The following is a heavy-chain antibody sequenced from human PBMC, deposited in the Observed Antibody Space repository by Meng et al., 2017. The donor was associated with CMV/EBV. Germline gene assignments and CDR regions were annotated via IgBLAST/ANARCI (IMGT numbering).Heavy chain of an antibody. V-gene: IGHV1-69*05. Sequence: SVKVSCKASGGTFRSYAISWVRQAPGQGLEWMGGIIPIFGTANYAQKFQGRVTITTDESMSTAYTELSSLRSEDTAVYYCARGGSVDCSAGNCYSHFGHWGQGTLVTVSS. CDR1: GGTFRSYA. CDR2: IIPIFGTA. J-gene: IGHJ4*02. D-gene: IGHD2-15*01. CDR3: ARGGSVDCSAGNCYSHFGH.